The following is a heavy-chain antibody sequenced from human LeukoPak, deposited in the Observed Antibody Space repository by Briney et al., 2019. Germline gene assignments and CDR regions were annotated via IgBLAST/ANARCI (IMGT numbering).Heavy chain of an antibody. D-gene: IGHD3-10*01. J-gene: IGHJ4*02. V-gene: IGHV1-18*01. Sequence: ASVKVSCKASGYTFTSYGISWVRQAPGQGLGWMGWISAYNGNTNYAQKLQGRVTMTTDTSTSTAYMELRSLRSDDTAVYYCARGGLWFGELLGTFDYWGQGTLVTVSS. CDR3: ARGGLWFGELLGTFDY. CDR2: ISAYNGNT. CDR1: GYTFTSYG.